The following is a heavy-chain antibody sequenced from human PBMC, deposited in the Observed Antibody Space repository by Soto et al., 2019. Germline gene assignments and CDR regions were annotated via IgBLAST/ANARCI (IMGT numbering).Heavy chain of an antibody. V-gene: IGHV4-61*03. Sequence: PSETLSLTCIVSGDSVTSGSYYWTWLRQPPGKGLEWIGYISYTGRTRYNPSLQSRVTISVYTSKNDFSLNLSSVTAADTAVYFCAREWGLLPYYVMNVWGHGTAVTVSS. CDR1: GDSVTSGSYY. CDR2: ISYTGRT. CDR3: AREWGLLPYYVMNV. J-gene: IGHJ6*02. D-gene: IGHD7-27*01.